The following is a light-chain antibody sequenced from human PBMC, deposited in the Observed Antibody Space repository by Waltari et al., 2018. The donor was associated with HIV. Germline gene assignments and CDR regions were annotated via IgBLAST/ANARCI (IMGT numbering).Light chain of an antibody. CDR1: QTISSY. CDR2: AAS. V-gene: IGKV1-39*01. J-gene: IGKJ3*01. CDR3: QQGNSIPFT. Sequence: DIQMTQSPSSLSASLGDRVTITCRASQTISSYLNWFQQKPGKAPKLLIYAASSLQSGVPSRFSGSGSGTDFTLTISSLQPEDFATYYCQQGNSIPFTFGPGTKVDIK.